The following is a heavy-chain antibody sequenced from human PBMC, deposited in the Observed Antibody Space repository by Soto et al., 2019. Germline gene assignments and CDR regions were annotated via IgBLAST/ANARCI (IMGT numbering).Heavy chain of an antibody. CDR2: ISSSDNII. CDR3: ARDLGYYESSGYFDY. J-gene: IGHJ4*02. V-gene: IGHV3-11*01. Sequence: PVGSLRLSCAASGFTFSDYYMSWIRQAPGKGLEWVAYISSSDNIIYYADSVKGRFTISRDNAKNSLYLQMNSLRAEDTAVYYCARDLGYYESSGYFDYWGQGTLVTVSS. D-gene: IGHD3-22*01. CDR1: GFTFSDYY.